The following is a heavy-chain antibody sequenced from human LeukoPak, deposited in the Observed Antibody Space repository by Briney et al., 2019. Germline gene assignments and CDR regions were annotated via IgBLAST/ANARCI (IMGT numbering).Heavy chain of an antibody. CDR3: ATRGLSGYYYGMDV. V-gene: IGHV3-66*01. CDR1: GFSVSSYG. D-gene: IGHD3/OR15-3a*01. Sequence: GGSLRLSCAVSGFSVSSYGMSWARLAPGKGLEWVSIITSAGATHYATSVKGRFTISRDNSKNTVYLQMNSLRAEDTAVYYCATRGLSGYYYGMDVWGQGTTVTVSS. CDR2: ITSAGAT. J-gene: IGHJ6*02.